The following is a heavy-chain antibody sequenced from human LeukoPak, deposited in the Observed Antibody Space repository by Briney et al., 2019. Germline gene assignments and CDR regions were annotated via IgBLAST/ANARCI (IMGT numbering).Heavy chain of an antibody. J-gene: IGHJ4*02. CDR3: ARIGPSYYDILTGFSDY. Sequence: SVKVSCKASVGSFSGYAISWVRQAPGQGLEWMGGIIPIFGPAHYAQKFQGRLSITADESTSTAYMELSSLRSEDTAVYYCARIGPSYYDILTGFSDYWGQGTLVTVSS. CDR2: IIPIFGPA. D-gene: IGHD3-9*01. CDR1: VGSFSGYA. V-gene: IGHV1-69*01.